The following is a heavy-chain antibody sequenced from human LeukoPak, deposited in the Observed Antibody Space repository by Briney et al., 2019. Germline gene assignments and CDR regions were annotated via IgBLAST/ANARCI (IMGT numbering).Heavy chain of an antibody. CDR2: IRYDGSNK. CDR3: ARDPHSSGWVFDY. D-gene: IGHD6-19*01. CDR1: GFTFSSYG. J-gene: IGHJ4*02. Sequence: PGGPLRLSCAASGFTFSSYGMHWARQAPGKGLEWVAFIRYDGSNKYYADSVRGRVTISRGNSKNALYLQMNSLRVEDTAVYYCARDPHSSGWVFDYWGQGTLVTVSS. V-gene: IGHV3-30*02.